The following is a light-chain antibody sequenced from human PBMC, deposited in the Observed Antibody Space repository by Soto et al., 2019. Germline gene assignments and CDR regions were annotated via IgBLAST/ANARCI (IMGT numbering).Light chain of an antibody. CDR2: AAS. CDR3: QHYNSYSEA. J-gene: IGKJ1*01. V-gene: IGKV1-16*01. Sequence: DIQMTQSASSLSASVGDRVTITCRASQGISSYLNWYQQKPGKAPKLLIYAASSLQSGVPSRFSGSGSGTEFTLTISSLQPDDFATYYCQHYNSYSEAFGQGTKV. CDR1: QGISSY.